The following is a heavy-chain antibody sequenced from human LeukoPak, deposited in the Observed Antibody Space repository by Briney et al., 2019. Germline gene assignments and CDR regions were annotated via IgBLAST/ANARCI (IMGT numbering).Heavy chain of an antibody. J-gene: IGHJ4*02. V-gene: IGHV3-30-3*01. D-gene: IGHD6-13*01. CDR3: ARESQQPGPSVVYFDY. CDR2: ISYDGSNK. Sequence: PGRSLRLSCAASGFTFSSYAMHWVRQAPGKGLEWVAVISYDGSNKYYADSVKGRFTISRDNSKNTLYLQMSSLRSEDTAVYYCARESQQPGPSVVYFDYWGQGTLVTVSS. CDR1: GFTFSSYA.